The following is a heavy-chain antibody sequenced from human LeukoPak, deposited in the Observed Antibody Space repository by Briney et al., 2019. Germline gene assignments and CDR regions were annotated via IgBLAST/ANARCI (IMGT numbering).Heavy chain of an antibody. CDR1: GFTVSSNY. J-gene: IGHJ3*02. V-gene: IGHV3-53*01. CDR3: ARADRYSSGWSPSFDI. Sequence: GGSLRLSCAASGFTVSSNYMSWVRQAPGKGLEWVSVIYSGGSTYYADSVKGRFTISRDNSKNTLYLQMNSLRAEDTAVYYCARADRYSSGWSPSFDIWGQGTMVTVSS. CDR2: IYSGGST. D-gene: IGHD6-19*01.